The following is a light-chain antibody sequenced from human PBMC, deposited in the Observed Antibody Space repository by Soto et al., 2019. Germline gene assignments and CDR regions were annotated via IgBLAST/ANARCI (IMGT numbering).Light chain of an antibody. J-gene: IGLJ2*01. V-gene: IGLV2-8*01. CDR1: GSDVGGYNY. CDR2: DVS. CDR3: GSHAGSSAV. Sequence: QSALTQPPSASGSPGQSVTISCTGTGSDVGGYNYVSWYQQHPGKAPKVIIYDVSKRPSGVPDRFSGSKSGNTASLTVSGLQTEDEADYYCGSHAGSSAVFGGGTKLTVL.